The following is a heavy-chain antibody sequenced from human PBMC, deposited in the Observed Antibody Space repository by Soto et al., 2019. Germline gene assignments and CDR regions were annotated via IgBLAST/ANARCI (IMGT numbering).Heavy chain of an antibody. Sequence: SVKVSCKASGGTFSSYAISWVRQAPGQGLEWMGGIIPILGTANYAQKFQGRVTIPADESTSTAYMERSSLRSEDTAVYYCARRGAAAAAGMGYYYYGMDVWGQGTTGTSP. J-gene: IGHJ6*02. CDR1: GGTFSSYA. CDR2: IIPILGTA. D-gene: IGHD6-13*01. V-gene: IGHV1-69*13. CDR3: ARRGAAAAAGMGYYYYGMDV.